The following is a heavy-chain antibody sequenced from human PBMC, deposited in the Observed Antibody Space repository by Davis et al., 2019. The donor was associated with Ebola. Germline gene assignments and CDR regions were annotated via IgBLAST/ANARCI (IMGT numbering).Heavy chain of an antibody. CDR3: ARREAASIDY. Sequence: HTGGSLRPSCAPSGFSFSRYWMHWVRQTPGKGLVWVSRTTNDGTRTSYADSVQGRFTISRDNAKNTLFLQLNSLRVEDTAIYYCARREAASIDYWGQGTLVTVSS. D-gene: IGHD6-25*01. CDR1: GFSFSRYW. J-gene: IGHJ4*02. CDR2: TTNDGTRT. V-gene: IGHV3-74*01.